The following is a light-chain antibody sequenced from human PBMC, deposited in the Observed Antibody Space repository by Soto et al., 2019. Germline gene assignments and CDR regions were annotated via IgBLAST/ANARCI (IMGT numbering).Light chain of an antibody. CDR1: NSNIDSNT. V-gene: IGLV1-40*01. CDR2: GNS. CDR3: QSYDSSLSGSV. J-gene: IGLJ2*01. Sequence: QPVLTQPPSASGTPGQRVTISCSGSNSNIDSNTVNWYQQLPGTAPKLLIYGNSNRPSGVPDRFSGSKSGTSASLAITGLQAEDEADYYCQSYDSSLSGSVFGGGTQLTVL.